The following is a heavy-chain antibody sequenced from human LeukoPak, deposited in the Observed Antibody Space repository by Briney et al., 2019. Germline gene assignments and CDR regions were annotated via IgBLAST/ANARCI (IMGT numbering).Heavy chain of an antibody. V-gene: IGHV3-23*01. J-gene: IGHJ4*02. D-gene: IGHD2-15*01. CDR2: IRGTADNA. CDR3: ATRGYCSGGACYCGAAPHFDY. Sequence: GGSLRLSSAAPGFTFSNYAMSWVRQAPGKGLEWVSAIRGTADNAYYADSVKGRFTISRDNSKTTLYLQMNSLTAEDTAVYSCATRGYCSGGACYCGAAPHFDYWGQGTLVTVSS. CDR1: GFTFSNYA.